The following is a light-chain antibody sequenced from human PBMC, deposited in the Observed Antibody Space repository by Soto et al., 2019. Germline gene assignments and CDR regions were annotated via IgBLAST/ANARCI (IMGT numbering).Light chain of an antibody. CDR1: SRDVGGYNY. CDR3: SSYTSSNTLL. CDR2: EVT. Sequence: QSALTQPASVSGSPGQSLTISCTGTSRDVGGYNYVSWYQQYPGKAPKIMIYEVTNRPSGVPDRFSGSKSGNTASLTISGLQPEDEADYYCSSYTSSNTLLFGTGTKVTVL. J-gene: IGLJ1*01. V-gene: IGLV2-14*01.